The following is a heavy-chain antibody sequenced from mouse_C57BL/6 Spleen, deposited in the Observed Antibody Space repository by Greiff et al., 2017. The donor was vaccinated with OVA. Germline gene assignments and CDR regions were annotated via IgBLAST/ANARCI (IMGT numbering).Heavy chain of an antibody. CDR2: INPNYGTT. J-gene: IGHJ2*01. V-gene: IGHV1-39*01. D-gene: IGHD1-1*01. Sequence: EVQRVESGPELVKPGASVKISCKASGYSFTDYNMNWVKQSNGKSLEWIGVINPNYGTTSYNQKFKGKATLTVDQSSSTAYMQLNSLTSEDSAVYYCARAITTVVAAYYFDYWGQGTTLTVSS. CDR3: ARAITTVVAAYYFDY. CDR1: GYSFTDYN.